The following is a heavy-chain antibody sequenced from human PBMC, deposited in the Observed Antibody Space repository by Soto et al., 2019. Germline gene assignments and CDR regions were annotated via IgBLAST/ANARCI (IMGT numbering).Heavy chain of an antibody. CDR1: GFTFSSYS. D-gene: IGHD3-22*01. CDR3: ARGPMIVVVTSYGMDV. Sequence: GGSLRLSCAASGFTFSSYSMNWVRQAPGKGLEWVSSISSSSSYIYYADSVKGRFTISRDNAKNSLYLQMNSLRAEDTAVYYCARGPMIVVVTSYGMDVWGQGTTVTVSS. CDR2: ISSSSSYI. J-gene: IGHJ6*02. V-gene: IGHV3-21*01.